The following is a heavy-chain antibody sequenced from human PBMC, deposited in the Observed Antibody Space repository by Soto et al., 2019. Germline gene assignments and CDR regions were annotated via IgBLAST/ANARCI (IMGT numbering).Heavy chain of an antibody. CDR3: AKDERCSSTSCYTYYYYYGRYV. V-gene: IGHV3-23*01. CDR1: GFTFSSNA. J-gene: IGHJ6*02. D-gene: IGHD2-2*02. CDR2: ISGGGGST. Sequence: GRSLRLSCAASGFTFSSNAMSWVRQAPGKGLGWFSAISGGGGSTYYADSVKGRFTISRDNTKNALQLQMNNLRAEDTDVYYCAKDERCSSTSCYTYYYYYGRYVWGQGTTVTVSS.